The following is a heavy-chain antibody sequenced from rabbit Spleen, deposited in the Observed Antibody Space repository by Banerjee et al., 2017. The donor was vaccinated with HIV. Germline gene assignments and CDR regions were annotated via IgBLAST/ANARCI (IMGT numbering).Heavy chain of an antibody. V-gene: IGHV1S45*01. Sequence: QEQLVESGGGLVKPGASLTLTCKASGFSFSNTAVMCWVRQAPGKGLEWIACINAVTGKAGYASWAKVRITFSKTSSTTLTLQMTRLTAADTATYICARDLDGVIGVNCGWWGPGTLVTVS. CDR1: GFSFSNTAV. D-gene: IGHD4-1*01. CDR2: INAVTGKA. CDR3: ARDLDGVIGVNCGW. J-gene: IGHJ4*01.